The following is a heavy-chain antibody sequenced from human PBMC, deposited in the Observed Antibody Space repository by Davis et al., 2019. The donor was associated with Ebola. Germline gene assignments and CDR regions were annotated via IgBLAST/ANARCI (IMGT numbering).Heavy chain of an antibody. Sequence: GESLKISCKGSGYSFISYWIGWVRQMPGKGLEWMGIIYPGDSDTRYSPSFQGQVTISADRSISTAYLQWGSLKASDTAMYFCARRYCTGTSCYVDYWGQGTLVTVSS. CDR3: ARRYCTGTSCYVDY. J-gene: IGHJ4*02. V-gene: IGHV5-51*01. CDR1: GYSFISYW. D-gene: IGHD2-2*01. CDR2: IYPGDSDT.